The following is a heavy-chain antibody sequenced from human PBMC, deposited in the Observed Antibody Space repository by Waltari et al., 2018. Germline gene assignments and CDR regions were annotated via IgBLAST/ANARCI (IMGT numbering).Heavy chain of an antibody. CDR1: GGSISSSSYY. D-gene: IGHD3-10*01. V-gene: IGHV4-39*07. Sequence: QLQLQESGPGLVKPSETLSLTCTVSGGSISSSSYYWGWIRQPPGKGLEWIVSIYYSGSTYYNPSLKSRVTISVDTSKNQFPLKLSSVTAADTAVYYCARDSTMVQGVGVYWGQGTLVTVSS. CDR2: IYYSGST. CDR3: ARDSTMVQGVGVY. J-gene: IGHJ4*02.